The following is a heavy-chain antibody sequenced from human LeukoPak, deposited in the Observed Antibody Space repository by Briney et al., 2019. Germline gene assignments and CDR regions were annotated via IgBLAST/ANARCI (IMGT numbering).Heavy chain of an antibody. CDR3: ARASMVRGVIMGAFDI. CDR2: IYTSGST. J-gene: IGHJ3*02. D-gene: IGHD3-10*01. V-gene: IGHV4-4*07. CDR1: GGSISSYY. Sequence: KSSETLSLTCTVSGGSISSYYWSWIRQPAGKGLEWIGRIYTSGSTNYNPSLKSRVTISVDTSKNQFSLKLSSVTAADTAVYYCARASMVRGVIMGAFDIWGQGTMVTVSS.